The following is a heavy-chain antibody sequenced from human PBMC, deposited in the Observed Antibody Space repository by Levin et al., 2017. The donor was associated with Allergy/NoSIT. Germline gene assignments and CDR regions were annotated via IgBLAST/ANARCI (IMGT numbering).Heavy chain of an antibody. CDR2: IIPIFGTA. Sequence: GASVKVSCKASGGTFSSYAISWVRQAPGQGLEWMGGIIPIFGTANYAQKFQGRVTITADESTSTAYMELSSLRSEDTAVYYCARDLIVRGYSYGYIRYFDYWGQGTLVTVSS. CDR3: ARDLIVRGYSYGYIRYFDY. V-gene: IGHV1-69*13. D-gene: IGHD5-18*01. CDR1: GGTFSSYA. J-gene: IGHJ4*02.